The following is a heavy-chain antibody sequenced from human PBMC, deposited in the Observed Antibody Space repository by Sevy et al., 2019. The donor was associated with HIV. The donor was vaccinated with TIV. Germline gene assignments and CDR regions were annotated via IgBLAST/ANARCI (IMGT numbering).Heavy chain of an antibody. CDR2: ISYDGSNK. V-gene: IGHV3-30-3*01. Sequence: GESLRLSCAASGFTFSSYAMHWVRQAPGKGLEWVAVISYDGSNKYYADSVKGRFTISRDNSKSTLYLQMNSLRAEDTAVYYCARDQHDYGGNLRTGWFDPWGQGTLVTVSS. J-gene: IGHJ5*02. CDR1: GFTFSSYA. D-gene: IGHD4-17*01. CDR3: ARDQHDYGGNLRTGWFDP.